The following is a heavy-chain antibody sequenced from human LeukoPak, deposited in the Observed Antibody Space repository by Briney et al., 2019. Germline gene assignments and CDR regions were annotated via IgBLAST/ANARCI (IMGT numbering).Heavy chain of an antibody. D-gene: IGHD4-11*01. Sequence: GSLRLSCAASGFTFSSYSMNWVRQAPGKGLEWIGEINHSGSTNYNPSLKSRVTISVDTSKNQFSLKLNSVTAADTAIYYCARGNMWDYRRYYYYMDVWGKGTTVTVSS. V-gene: IGHV4-34*01. CDR3: ARGNMWDYRRYYYYMDV. CDR2: INHSGST. CDR1: GFTFSSYS. J-gene: IGHJ6*03.